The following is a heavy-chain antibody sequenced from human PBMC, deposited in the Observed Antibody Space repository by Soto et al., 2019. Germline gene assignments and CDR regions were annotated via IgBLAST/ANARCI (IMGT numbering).Heavy chain of an antibody. Sequence: QLQLQESGPGLVKPSETLSLTCTVSGGSISSSSYYWGWIRQPPGKGLEWIGSIYYSGSTYYNPSLKGRVTISVATSKNQFSLKLSSVTAADTAVYYCARHAYQLLWGYYYYYGMDVWGQGTTVTVSS. J-gene: IGHJ6*02. CDR2: IYYSGST. CDR3: ARHAYQLLWGYYYYYGMDV. V-gene: IGHV4-39*01. CDR1: GGSISSSSYY. D-gene: IGHD2-2*01.